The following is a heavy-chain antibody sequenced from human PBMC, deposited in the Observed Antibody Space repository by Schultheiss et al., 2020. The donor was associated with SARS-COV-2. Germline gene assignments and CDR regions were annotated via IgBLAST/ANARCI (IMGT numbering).Heavy chain of an antibody. CDR2: MYSGGSR. CDR3: ARDDGTTVYGMDV. D-gene: IGHD2/OR15-2a*01. CDR1: GLSVSSNY. V-gene: IGHV3-53*01. J-gene: IGHJ6*02. Sequence: GGSLRLSCAASGLSVSSNYMSWVRQAPGRGLEWVSVMYSGGSRHYADSVRGRFTISRDDAKNLVFLQMSSLRDDDTALYHCARDDGTTVYGMDVWGQGTTVTVSS.